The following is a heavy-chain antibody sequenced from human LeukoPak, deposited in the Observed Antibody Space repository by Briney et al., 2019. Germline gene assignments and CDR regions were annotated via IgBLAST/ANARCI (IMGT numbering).Heavy chain of an antibody. CDR3: ARRVAAAGIYYFDY. Sequence: SETLSLTCTVSGGSISSYYWSWIRQPPGKGLEWIGYIYYSGSTNYNPSLKSRVTISVDTSKNQFSLKLSSVTAADTAVYYCARRVAAAGIYYFDYWGQGTLVTVSS. J-gene: IGHJ4*02. CDR1: GGSISSYY. D-gene: IGHD6-13*01. CDR2: IYYSGST. V-gene: IGHV4-59*01.